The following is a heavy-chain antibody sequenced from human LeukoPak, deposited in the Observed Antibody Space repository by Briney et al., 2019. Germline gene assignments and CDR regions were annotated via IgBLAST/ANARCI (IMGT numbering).Heavy chain of an antibody. D-gene: IGHD6-13*01. CDR2: IYHSGNT. CDR3: ARGDYSSSWYEYNWFDP. CDR1: GYSICSGYY. Sequence: SETLSLTCTVSGYSICSGYYWGWIRQPPGKRLEWIGSIYHSGNTYYSPSLKSRVTISVDTSKNQFSLKLSSVTAADTAVYYCARGDYSSSWYEYNWFDPWGQGTLVTVSS. V-gene: IGHV4-38-2*02. J-gene: IGHJ5*02.